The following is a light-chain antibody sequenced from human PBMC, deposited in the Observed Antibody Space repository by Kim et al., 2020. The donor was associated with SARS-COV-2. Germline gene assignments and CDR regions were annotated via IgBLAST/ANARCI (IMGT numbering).Light chain of an antibody. V-gene: IGLV3-19*01. Sequence: SSELTQDPAVSVALGQTVRITCQGDSLRGYYASWFQQKSGQAPILVMYGDKNRPSGIPDRFSGSGSGNTASLTITGAHAEDEADFYCNSRDSSGNHVLFGGGTQLTVL. CDR2: GDK. J-gene: IGLJ3*02. CDR3: NSRDSSGNHVL. CDR1: SLRGYY.